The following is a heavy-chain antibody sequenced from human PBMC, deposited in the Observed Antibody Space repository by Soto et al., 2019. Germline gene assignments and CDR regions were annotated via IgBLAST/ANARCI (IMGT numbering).Heavy chain of an antibody. V-gene: IGHV3-30*18. D-gene: IGHD3-9*01. CDR2: ISYDGSNK. CDR3: AKDSGFDWYYYYYGMDV. Sequence: QVQLVESGGGVVQPGRSLRLSCAASGFTFSSYGMHWVRQAPGKGLEWVAVISYDGSNKYYADSVKGRFTISRDNSKNPLYLQMNSLRAEDTAVYYCAKDSGFDWYYYYYGMDVWGQGTTVTVSS. J-gene: IGHJ6*02. CDR1: GFTFSSYG.